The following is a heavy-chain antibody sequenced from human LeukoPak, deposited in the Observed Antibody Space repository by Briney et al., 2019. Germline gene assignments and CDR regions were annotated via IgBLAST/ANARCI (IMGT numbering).Heavy chain of an antibody. D-gene: IGHD1-26*01. CDR1: GFTFSSYG. CDR2: ISYDGSNK. CDR3: AKDLNSGSLDY. Sequence: GRSLRLSCAASGFTFSSYGMHWVRQAPGKGLEWVAVISYDGSNKYYADSVKGRFTISRDNSKNTLYLQMNSLRAEDTAVYYCAKDLNSGSLDYWGQGTLVTVS. V-gene: IGHV3-30*18. J-gene: IGHJ4*02.